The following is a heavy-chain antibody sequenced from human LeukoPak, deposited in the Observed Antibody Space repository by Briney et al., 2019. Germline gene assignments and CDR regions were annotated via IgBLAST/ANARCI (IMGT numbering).Heavy chain of an antibody. Sequence: GGSLRLSCAASGFTFSTYSMNWVRLAPGKGLEWVSGITGSGDTTNYADSVRGRFTISRGSSKNTLYLQMNNLGAEDTAVYFCAKGKWETASYDPWDYWGQGTLVTVSS. J-gene: IGHJ4*02. CDR2: ITGSGDTT. V-gene: IGHV3-23*01. D-gene: IGHD2-21*02. CDR1: GFTFSTYS. CDR3: AKGKWETASYDPWDY.